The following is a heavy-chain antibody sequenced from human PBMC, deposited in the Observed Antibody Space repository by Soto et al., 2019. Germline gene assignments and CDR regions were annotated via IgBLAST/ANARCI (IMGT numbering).Heavy chain of an antibody. D-gene: IGHD2-8*01. Sequence: PGGSLRLSCAASGFTFSSYAMHWVRQAPGKGLEWVAVISYDGSNKYYADSVKGRFTISRGNSKNTLYLQMNSLRAEDTAVYYCARDPYCTNGVCPWAYGMDVWGQGTTVTVSS. CDR2: ISYDGSNK. J-gene: IGHJ6*02. CDR3: ARDPYCTNGVCPWAYGMDV. V-gene: IGHV3-30-3*01. CDR1: GFTFSSYA.